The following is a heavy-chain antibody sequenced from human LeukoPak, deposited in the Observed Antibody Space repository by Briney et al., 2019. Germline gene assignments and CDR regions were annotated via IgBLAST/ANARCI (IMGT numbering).Heavy chain of an antibody. J-gene: IGHJ4*02. CDR1: GFTFSNYW. V-gene: IGHV3-74*01. Sequence: GGSVRLSCAASGFTFSNYWMHWVRQAPGKGLVWVSRLNADGNSITYADSVRGRFTISRDNAKNTVHLQMNSLRIEDTAIYFCAGAYSAYDPFDYWGQGILVTVSS. D-gene: IGHD5-12*01. CDR2: LNADGNSI. CDR3: AGAYSAYDPFDY.